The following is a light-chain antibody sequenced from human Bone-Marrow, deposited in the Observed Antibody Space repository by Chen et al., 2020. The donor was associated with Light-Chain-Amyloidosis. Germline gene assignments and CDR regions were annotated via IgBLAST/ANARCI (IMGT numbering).Light chain of an antibody. J-gene: IGLJ1*01. V-gene: IGLV2-8*01. CDR1: SSDVGDYNY. CDR3: SSYAGSNNFV. CDR2: EVS. Sequence: QSALAQPPSASGSPGHSVTISCAGTSSDVGDYNYVSWYQQHPGKAPKLMIYEVSKRPSGVPDRFSCSKSGNTASLTVSGLQAEDEADYYCSSYAGSNNFVFGTGTKVTVL.